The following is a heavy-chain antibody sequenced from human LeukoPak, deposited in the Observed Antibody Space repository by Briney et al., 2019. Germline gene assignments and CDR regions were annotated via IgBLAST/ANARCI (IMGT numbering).Heavy chain of an antibody. V-gene: IGHV3-7*01. Sequence: GGSLRLSCAASGFTFSSYWMSGVRQAPGKGREWGANINQDGSEKYYVDSVKGGFTVSRDNAKNSLYLQMNSLRAEDTAVYYCARRDNWNYDDSPPGYMDVWGKGTTVTVSS. CDR1: GFTFSSYW. CDR3: ARRDNWNYDDSPPGYMDV. J-gene: IGHJ6*03. CDR2: INQDGSEK. D-gene: IGHD1-7*01.